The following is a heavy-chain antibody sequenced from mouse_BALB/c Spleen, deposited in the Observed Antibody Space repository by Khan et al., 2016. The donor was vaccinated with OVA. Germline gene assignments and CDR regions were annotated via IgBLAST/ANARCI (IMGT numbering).Heavy chain of an antibody. CDR3: ARSNYGTIAY. J-gene: IGHJ3*01. V-gene: IGHV5-9*03. D-gene: IGHD2-1*01. CDR1: GFTFSSFS. Sequence: EVQLVESGGGLVKPGGSLKLSCAASGFTFSSFSMYWVRQTPEKRLEWVATISSGGDDTLYSDSVKGQSTISRDNAKNNLSLQMSSLRSEDTALYYCARSNYGTIAYWGQGTLVTVSA. CDR2: ISSGGDDT.